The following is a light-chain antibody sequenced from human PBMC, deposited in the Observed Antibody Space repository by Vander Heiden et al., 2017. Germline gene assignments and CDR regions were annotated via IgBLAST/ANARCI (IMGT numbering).Light chain of an antibody. CDR2: DNN. J-gene: IGLJ1*01. V-gene: IGLV1-51*01. CDR3: GTWDSSLSNAV. Sequence: QSVLTLPPSVSAAPRLKVTISSSRSSSNIGKNYVSWYQQVPGTAPKLLIYDNNKRPSGIPDRFSGSKSGTSATLGITGLQTGDEADYYCGTWDSSLSNAVFGTGTKVTVL. CDR1: SSNIGKNY.